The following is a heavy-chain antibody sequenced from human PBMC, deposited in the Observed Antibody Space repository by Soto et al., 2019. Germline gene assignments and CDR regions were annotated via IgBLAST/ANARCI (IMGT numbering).Heavy chain of an antibody. V-gene: IGHV4-34*01. CDR2: INHSGST. CDR3: VRGSRLRYFDWSPAGYYYYGMDV. CDR1: GGSFSGYY. J-gene: IGHJ6*02. Sequence: PSETLSLTCAVYGGSFSGYYWSWIRQPPGKGLEWIGEINHSGSTNYNPYRKSRVTISVDTAKNQFSLKLSSVTAAETAVYYCVRGSRLRYFDWSPAGYYYYGMDVWGQGTTVTVSS. D-gene: IGHD3-9*01.